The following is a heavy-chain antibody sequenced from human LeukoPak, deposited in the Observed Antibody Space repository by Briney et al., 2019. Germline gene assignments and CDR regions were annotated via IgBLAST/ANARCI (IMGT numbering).Heavy chain of an antibody. CDR1: GFTFSSYS. Sequence: PGGSLRLSCAASGFTFSSYSMNWVRQAPGKGLEWVSSISSSSSYIYYADSVKGRFTISRDNAKNSLYLQMNSLRAEDTAVYYCARDTYAAAGNFDYWGQGTLVTVSS. J-gene: IGHJ4*02. D-gene: IGHD6-13*01. V-gene: IGHV3-21*01. CDR2: ISSSSSYI. CDR3: ARDTYAAAGNFDY.